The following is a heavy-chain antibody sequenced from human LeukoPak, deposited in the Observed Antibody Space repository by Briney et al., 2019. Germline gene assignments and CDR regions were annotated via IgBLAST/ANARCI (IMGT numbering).Heavy chain of an antibody. CDR3: AGDHYDFWSGYYLAARSLMDV. J-gene: IGHJ6*03. Sequence: GASVKVSCKASGYTFTSYGISWVRQAPGQGLEWMGWISAYNGNTNYAQKLQGRVTMTTDTSTSTAYMELRSLRSDDTAVYYCAGDHYDFWSGYYLAARSLMDVWGKGTTVTVSS. D-gene: IGHD3-3*01. V-gene: IGHV1-18*01. CDR1: GYTFTSYG. CDR2: ISAYNGNT.